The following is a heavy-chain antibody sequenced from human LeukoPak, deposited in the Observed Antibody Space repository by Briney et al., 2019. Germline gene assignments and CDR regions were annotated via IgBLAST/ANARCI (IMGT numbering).Heavy chain of an antibody. CDR2: IIPIFGTA. D-gene: IGHD2-2*01. CDR3: ARDRGDIVVVRGAFDI. Sequence: SVKVSCKASGGTFSSYAISWVRQAPGQGLEWMGGIIPIFGTANYAQKFQGRVTITADESTSTAYMELSSLRSEDTAVYYCARDRGDIVVVRGAFDIWGQGTMVAVSS. J-gene: IGHJ3*02. CDR1: GGTFSSYA. V-gene: IGHV1-69*13.